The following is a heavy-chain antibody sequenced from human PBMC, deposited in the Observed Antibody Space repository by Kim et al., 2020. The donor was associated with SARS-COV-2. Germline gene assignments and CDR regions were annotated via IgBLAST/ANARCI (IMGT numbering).Heavy chain of an antibody. CDR2: ISYDGTSK. CDR1: GITFSRSG. V-gene: IGHV3-30*03. J-gene: IGHJ4*02. Sequence: GGSLRLSCVASGITFSRSGMHWVRQAPGKGLDWVAFISYDGTSKDYTDAVKGRFTISRDNSKNTLYLQMNTLRGEDSAVYYCARDRAGTDIDHWGQGALLTVSS. CDR3: ARDRAGTDIDH. D-gene: IGHD1-1*01.